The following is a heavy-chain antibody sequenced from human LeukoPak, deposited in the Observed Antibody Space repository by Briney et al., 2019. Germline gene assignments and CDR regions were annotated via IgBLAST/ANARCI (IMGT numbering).Heavy chain of an antibody. J-gene: IGHJ5*02. CDR3: AKDDYYDSSGYHLNWFDP. V-gene: IGHV3-23*01. Sequence: GGSLRLSCAASGFTFSSYAMSWVRQAPGKGLEWVSAISGSGGSTYYADSVKGRFTISRDNSKNTLYLQMNSLRAEDTAVYYCAKDDYYDSSGYHLNWFDPWGQGTLVTVSS. D-gene: IGHD3-22*01. CDR2: ISGSGGST. CDR1: GFTFSSYA.